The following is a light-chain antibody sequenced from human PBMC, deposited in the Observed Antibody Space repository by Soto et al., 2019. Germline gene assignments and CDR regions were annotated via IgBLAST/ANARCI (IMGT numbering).Light chain of an antibody. CDR1: SSDVGGYNY. CDR2: DVS. J-gene: IGLJ3*02. CDR3: SSYTSSSTLA. V-gene: IGLV2-14*01. Sequence: QSALTQPASVSGSPGQSITISCTVTSSDVGGYNYVSWYQQHPGKAPKLMIYDVSNRPSGVSNRFSGSKSGNTASLTISGLQAEDEADYYFSSYTSSSTLAFGGGTKLTVL.